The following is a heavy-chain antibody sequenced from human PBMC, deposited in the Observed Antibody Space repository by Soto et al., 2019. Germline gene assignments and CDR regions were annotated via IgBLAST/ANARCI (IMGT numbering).Heavy chain of an antibody. CDR1: GGSISSYY. CDR2: IYYSGST. D-gene: IGHD3-9*01. V-gene: IGHV4-59*01. J-gene: IGHJ6*03. CDR3: ARWGYDILTGRDYYYYMDV. Sequence: SETLSLTCTVSGGSISSYYWSWIRQPPGKGLEWIGYIYYSGSTNYNPSLKSRVTISVDTSKNQFSLKLSSVTAADTAVYYCARWGYDILTGRDYYYYMDVWGKGTTVTVSS.